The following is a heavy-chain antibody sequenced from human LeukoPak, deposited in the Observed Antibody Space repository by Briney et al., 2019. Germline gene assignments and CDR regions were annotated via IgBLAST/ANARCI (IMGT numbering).Heavy chain of an antibody. D-gene: IGHD4-11*01. CDR3: AISDDYSPDY. CDR2: IYPGDSDP. Sequence: HGESLKISCKGSGYLFTSYWIGWVRQIPGKGLEGRGIIYPGDSDPRYSPSFQGQVTISADKSISTAYLQWSSLKASDTAMYYCAISDDYSPDYWGQGTLVTVSS. J-gene: IGHJ4*02. CDR1: GYLFTSYW. V-gene: IGHV5-51*01.